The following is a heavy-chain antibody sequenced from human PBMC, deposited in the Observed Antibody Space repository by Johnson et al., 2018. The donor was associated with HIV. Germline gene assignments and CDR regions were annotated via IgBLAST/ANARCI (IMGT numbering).Heavy chain of an antibody. CDR1: GFTFSSYA. CDR3: AKDLHGYQLRDDAFDI. J-gene: IGHJ3*02. D-gene: IGHD2-2*01. Sequence: QVQLVESGGGVVQPGKSLRLSCAASGFTFSSYAMHWVRQAPGKGLEWVAVISYDGSNKYYADSVKGRFTISRDSSKDTLYVQMNRLRGEDTAVYYCAKDLHGYQLRDDAFDIWGQGTMVTVSS. V-gene: IGHV3-30*04. CDR2: ISYDGSNK.